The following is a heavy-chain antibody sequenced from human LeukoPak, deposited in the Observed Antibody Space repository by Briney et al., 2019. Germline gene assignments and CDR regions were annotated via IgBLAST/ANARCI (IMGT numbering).Heavy chain of an antibody. Sequence: GGSLRLSCAASGFTFSSYAMSWVRQAPGKGLEWVSAISGSGGSTYYADSVKGRFTISRDNSKNTLYLQMNSLRAEDTAVYYCAKDSPQTIFGVADFDYWGQGTLVTVSS. CDR2: ISGSGGST. CDR3: AKDSPQTIFGVADFDY. CDR1: GFTFSSYA. V-gene: IGHV3-23*01. D-gene: IGHD3-3*01. J-gene: IGHJ4*02.